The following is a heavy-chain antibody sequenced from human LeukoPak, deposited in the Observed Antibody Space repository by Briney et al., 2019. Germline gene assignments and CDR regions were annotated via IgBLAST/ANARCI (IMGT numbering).Heavy chain of an antibody. D-gene: IGHD2-15*01. J-gene: IGHJ4*02. CDR2: FDPEKSER. V-gene: IGHV1-24*01. CDR1: GDTLSELP. Sequence: ASVKVSCKVSGDTLSELPMHWVRQAPGKGLEWMGGFDPEKSERIYAQNLRGRVTMTEETSTDTAFLELSSLTSEDTAFYYCATGNSLGYCKGGRCFNYWGQGTQVIVSS. CDR3: ATGNSLGYCKGGRCFNY.